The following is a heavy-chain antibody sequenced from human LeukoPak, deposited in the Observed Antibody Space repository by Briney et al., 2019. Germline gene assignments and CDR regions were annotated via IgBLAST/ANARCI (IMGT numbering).Heavy chain of an antibody. CDR1: GFTFSSYS. CDR2: ISSSSSTI. V-gene: IGHV3-48*04. Sequence: GGSLRLSCAASGFTFSSYSMNWVRQAPGKGLEGVSYISSSSSTIYYADSVKGRFTISRDNAKNTLYLQMNSLRAEDTAVYYCARENGGSYFYMDVWGKGTTVTVSS. J-gene: IGHJ6*03. CDR3: ARENGGSYFYMDV. D-gene: IGHD1-1*01.